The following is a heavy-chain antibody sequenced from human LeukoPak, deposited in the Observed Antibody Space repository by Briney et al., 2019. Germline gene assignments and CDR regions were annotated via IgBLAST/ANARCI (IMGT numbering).Heavy chain of an antibody. V-gene: IGHV4-34*01. D-gene: IGHD3-3*01. CDR2: INHSGST. CDR1: GGSFSGYY. J-gene: IGHJ6*03. Sequence: SETLSLTCAVYGGSFSGYYWSWIRQPPGKGLEWIGEINHSGSTNYNPSLKSRVTMSLDTYTNQFSLKLSPVTAAYTVVYYCARGPAYYDFWSGCPKRYCYYMDVWGKGTTVTVSS. CDR3: ARGPAYYDFWSGCPKRYCYYMDV.